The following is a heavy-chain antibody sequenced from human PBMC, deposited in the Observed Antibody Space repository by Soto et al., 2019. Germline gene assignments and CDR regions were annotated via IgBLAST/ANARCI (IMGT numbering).Heavy chain of an antibody. D-gene: IGHD3-16*01. V-gene: IGHV3-9*01. CDR3: AILRGLRPPDY. J-gene: IGHJ4*02. Sequence: EVQLVESGGGLVQPGRALRLSCAASGFTFDDYAMHWVRQAPGKGLEWVSGISWNSGSIGYADSVKGRFTISRDNAKNSLYLQMNSLRAEDTALYYCAILRGLRPPDYWGQGTLVTVSS. CDR1: GFTFDDYA. CDR2: ISWNSGSI.